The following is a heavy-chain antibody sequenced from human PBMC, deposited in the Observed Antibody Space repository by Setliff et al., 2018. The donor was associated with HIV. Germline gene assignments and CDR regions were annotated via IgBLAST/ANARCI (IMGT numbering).Heavy chain of an antibody. Sequence: LSLTCTVSGDSITRGSYYWSWIRQPAGKGLEWIGHIYTSGRTHYSPSLKSRITISADTSKNQLSLNLSSVTAADTAVYYCARAAYSGTYLWEPATDLWGRGTLVTVSS. J-gene: IGHJ2*01. CDR1: GDSITRGSYY. CDR3: ARAAYSGTYLWEPATDL. D-gene: IGHD1-26*01. CDR2: IYTSGRT. V-gene: IGHV4-61*09.